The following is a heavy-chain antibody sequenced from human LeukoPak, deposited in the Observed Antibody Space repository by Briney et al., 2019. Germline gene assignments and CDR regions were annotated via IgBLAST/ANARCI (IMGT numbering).Heavy chain of an antibody. J-gene: IGHJ6*02. CDR2: ISSSSTYI. Sequence: GGSLRLSCAASGFTFTTFTMHWVRQAPGKGLEWVSSISSSSTYIFYADSVKGRFTISRDNSKNTLYLQMNSLRAEDTAVYYCAKDRGSGYGAYYYYGMDVWGQGTTVTVSS. V-gene: IGHV3-21*04. D-gene: IGHD3-22*01. CDR3: AKDRGSGYGAYYYYGMDV. CDR1: GFTFTTFT.